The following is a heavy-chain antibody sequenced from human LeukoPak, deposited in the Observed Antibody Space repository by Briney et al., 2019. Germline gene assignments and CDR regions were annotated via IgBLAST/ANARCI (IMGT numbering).Heavy chain of an antibody. Sequence: PGGSLRLSCAASGFTFSSYGVHWVRQAPGKGLEWVAFIRYDGSNKYYAGSVKGRFTISRANSKNTLYLQMNSLRAEDTAVYYCAKDGSAEPWNWFDPWGQGTLVTVSS. V-gene: IGHV3-30*02. CDR1: GFTFSSYG. J-gene: IGHJ5*02. D-gene: IGHD1-26*01. CDR3: AKDGSAEPWNWFDP. CDR2: IRYDGSNK.